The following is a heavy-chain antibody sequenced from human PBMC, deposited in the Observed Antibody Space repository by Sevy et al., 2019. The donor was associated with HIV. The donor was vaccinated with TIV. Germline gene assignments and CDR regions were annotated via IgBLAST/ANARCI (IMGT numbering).Heavy chain of an antibody. V-gene: IGHV3-30-3*01. CDR2: ISYDGSNK. CDR3: ARSITIFGVVIPTGAFDI. CDR1: GFTFSSYA. D-gene: IGHD3-3*01. J-gene: IGHJ3*02. Sequence: GGSLRLSCAASGFTFSSYAMHWVRQAPGKGLEWVAVISYDGSNKYYADSGKGRFTISRDNSKNTLYLQMNSLRAEDTAVYYCARSITIFGVVIPTGAFDIWGQGTMVTVSS.